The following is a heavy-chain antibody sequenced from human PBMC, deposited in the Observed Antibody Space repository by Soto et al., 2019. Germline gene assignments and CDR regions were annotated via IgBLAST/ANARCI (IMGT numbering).Heavy chain of an antibody. CDR3: ARENGDCSSSSCTLEN. CDR1: GFTVSTTY. CDR2: IYTGGTT. V-gene: IGHV3-53*01. D-gene: IGHD2-2*01. Sequence: GSLRLSCAASGFTVSTTYMAWGRQAPGKGLEWVSVIYTGGTTKYADSVKGRFTISRDNSKNTLYLQMNSLRVEGTALYYCARENGDCSSSSCTLENLGPGTLLTVSS. J-gene: IGHJ4*02.